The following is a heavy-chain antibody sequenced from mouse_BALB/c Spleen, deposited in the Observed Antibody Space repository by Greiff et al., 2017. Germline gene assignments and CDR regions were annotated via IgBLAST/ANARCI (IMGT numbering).Heavy chain of an antibody. D-gene: IGHD3-1*01. CDR3: ARSGTRYYAMDY. Sequence: DVHLVESGGGLVQPGGSRKLSCAASGFTFSSFGMHWVRQAPEKGLEWVAYISSGSSTIYYADTVKGRFTISRDNPKNTLFLQMTSLRSEDTAMYYCARSGTRYYAMDYWGQGTSVTVSS. CDR1: GFTFSSFG. V-gene: IGHV5-17*02. CDR2: ISSGSSTI. J-gene: IGHJ4*01.